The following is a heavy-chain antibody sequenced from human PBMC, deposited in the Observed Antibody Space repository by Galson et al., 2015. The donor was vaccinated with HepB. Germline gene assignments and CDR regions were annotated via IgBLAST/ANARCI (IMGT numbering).Heavy chain of an antibody. CDR2: ISSSSSYI. Sequence: SLRLSCAASGFTFSSYSMNWVRQAPGKGLEWVSSISSSSSYIYYADSVKGRFTISRDNAKNSLYLQMNSLRAEDTAVYYCARDVWVRYYDTKGYVDYWGQGTLVTVSS. CDR1: GFTFSSYS. D-gene: IGHD3-22*01. CDR3: ARDVWVRYYDTKGYVDY. V-gene: IGHV3-21*04. J-gene: IGHJ4*02.